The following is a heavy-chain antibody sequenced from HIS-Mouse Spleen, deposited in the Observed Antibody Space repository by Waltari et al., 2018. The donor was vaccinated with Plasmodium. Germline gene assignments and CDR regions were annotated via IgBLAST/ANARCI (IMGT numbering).Heavy chain of an antibody. CDR2: ISWNSGSI. J-gene: IGHJ3*02. V-gene: IGHV3-9*01. CDR1: GFTFDDYA. Sequence: EVQLVESGGGLVQPGRSLRLSCAASGFTFDDYAMHWVRQAPGKGLGWVSGISWNSGSIGYADSVKGRFTIARDNAKNSLYLQMNSLRAEDTALYYCAKDIGYFDWLLFDALDIWGQGTMVTVSS. D-gene: IGHD3-9*01. CDR3: AKDIGYFDWLLFDALDI.